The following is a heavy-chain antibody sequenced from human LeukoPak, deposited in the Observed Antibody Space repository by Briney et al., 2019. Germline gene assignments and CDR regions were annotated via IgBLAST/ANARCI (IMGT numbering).Heavy chain of an antibody. CDR1: GYTLTELS. D-gene: IGHD3-9*01. CDR3: ATGGGYDILTGSVS. Sequence: ASVKVSCKVSGYTLTELSMHWVRQAPGKGLEWMGGFDPEDGETIYPQKFQGRVTMTKDTSTETAYIQLSSLRSEDTAVYYCATGGGYDILTGSVSWGQGTLVTVYS. CDR2: FDPEDGET. V-gene: IGHV1-24*01. J-gene: IGHJ5*02.